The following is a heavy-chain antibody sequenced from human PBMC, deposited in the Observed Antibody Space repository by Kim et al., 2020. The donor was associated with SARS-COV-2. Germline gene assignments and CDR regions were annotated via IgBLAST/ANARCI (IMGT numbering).Heavy chain of an antibody. V-gene: IGHV3-23*01. CDR3: ATGRDSSGWYGGRNYFDY. D-gene: IGHD6-19*01. CDR1: GFTFSSYA. Sequence: GGSLRLSCAASGFTFSSYAMSWVRQAPGKGLEWVSAISGSGGSTYYADSVKGRFTISRDNSKNTLYLQMNSLRAEDTAVYYCATGRDSSGWYGGRNYFDYWGQGTLVTVSS. CDR2: ISGSGGST. J-gene: IGHJ4*02.